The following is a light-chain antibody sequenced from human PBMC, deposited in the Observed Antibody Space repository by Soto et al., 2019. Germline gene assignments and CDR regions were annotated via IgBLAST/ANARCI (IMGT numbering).Light chain of an antibody. CDR3: QQSYSTPGYT. CDR2: AAS. CDR1: QSISSY. V-gene: IGKV1-39*01. Sequence: DIQMTQSPSSLSAALRHRVTITFLAIQSISSYLNWYQQKPGKAPKLLIYAASSLQSGVPSRLSGSGSGKDFTLTISSLQPEEFATYYCQQSYSTPGYTFGQGTKVDIK. J-gene: IGKJ2*01.